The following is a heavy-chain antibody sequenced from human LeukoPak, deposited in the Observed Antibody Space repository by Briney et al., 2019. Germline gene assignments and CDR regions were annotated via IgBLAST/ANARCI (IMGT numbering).Heavy chain of an antibody. CDR3: SRGPSSGWGGYFDY. J-gene: IGHJ4*02. Sequence: SQTLSPTCSVSGGSISSGGYYWSWIRQPPGKGLEWIGYINYSGSTYYNPPLKSRVTISVDRSKNQFSLKLSSVTAADTAVYYCSRGPSSGWGGYFDYWGQGILVTVSS. D-gene: IGHD6-19*01. V-gene: IGHV4-30-2*01. CDR1: GGSISSGGYY. CDR2: INYSGST.